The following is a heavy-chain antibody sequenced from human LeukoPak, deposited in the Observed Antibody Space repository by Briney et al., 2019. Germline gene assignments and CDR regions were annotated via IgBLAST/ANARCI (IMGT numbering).Heavy chain of an antibody. CDR3: ARDQGTVTTGYFDY. J-gene: IGHJ4*02. CDR1: GFTFSSYS. Sequence: PGGSLRLSCAASGFTFSSYSMNWVRQAPGKGLEWVSYISSSSSTIYYAVSVKGRFTISRDNAKNSLYLQMNSLRAEDTAVYYCARDQGTVTTGYFDYWGQGTLVTVSS. D-gene: IGHD4-11*01. V-gene: IGHV3-48*01. CDR2: ISSSSSTI.